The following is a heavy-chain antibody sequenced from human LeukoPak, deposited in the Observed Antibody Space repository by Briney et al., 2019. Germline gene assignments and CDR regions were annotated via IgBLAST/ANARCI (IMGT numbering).Heavy chain of an antibody. CDR2: ISSSGSNI. J-gene: IGHJ6*04. Sequence: GGSPRLSCAASGFTFSNYEMHWLRQAPGKGLAWVSYISSSGSNIYYADSVKGRFTISRDNAKNSLYLQMNSVRAEDTGVYYCAELGITMIGGAWGKGTTVTISS. CDR1: GFTFSNYE. V-gene: IGHV3-48*03. D-gene: IGHD3-10*02. CDR3: AELGITMIGGA.